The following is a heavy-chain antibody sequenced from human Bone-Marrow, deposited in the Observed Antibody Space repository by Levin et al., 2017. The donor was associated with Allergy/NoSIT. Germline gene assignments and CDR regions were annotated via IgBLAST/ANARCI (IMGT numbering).Heavy chain of an antibody. J-gene: IGHJ4*02. V-gene: IGHV3-23*01. Sequence: LSLTCAASGFTFSNYAMSWVRQAPGKGLEWVSGISGSGDSTYDGDSVKGRFTISRDNSKNTLYLQMKSLRAEDTAVYYCAKDRDFYGSGSLGNWGQGTLVTVSS. CDR1: GFTFSNYA. CDR3: AKDRDFYGSGSLGN. CDR2: ISGSGDST. D-gene: IGHD3-10*01.